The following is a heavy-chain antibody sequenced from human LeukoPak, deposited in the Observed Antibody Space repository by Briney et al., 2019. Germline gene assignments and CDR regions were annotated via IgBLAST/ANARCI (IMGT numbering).Heavy chain of an antibody. Sequence: SETLSLTCTVSGGSISSYYWSWIRQPAGKGLEWIGRIYTSGSTNYNPSLKSRVTMSVDTSKNQFSLKLSSATAADTAVYYCARVSSEQWLVPDGPLDYWGQGTLVTVSS. D-gene: IGHD6-19*01. J-gene: IGHJ4*02. CDR3: ARVSSEQWLVPDGPLDY. CDR2: IYTSGST. V-gene: IGHV4-4*07. CDR1: GGSISSYY.